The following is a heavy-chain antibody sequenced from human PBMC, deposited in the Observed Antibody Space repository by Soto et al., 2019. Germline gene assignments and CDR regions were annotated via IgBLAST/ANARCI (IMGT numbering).Heavy chain of an antibody. J-gene: IGHJ6*02. CDR3: ARAEDIVVVPAAISIYYYYGMDV. V-gene: IGHV3-21*01. Sequence: EVQLVESGGGLVKPGGSLRLSCAASGFTFSSYSMNWVRQAPRKGLEWVSSISSSSSYIYYADSVKGRFTDSRYNAKKSLTLQMNSLRAEDTAVYYCARAEDIVVVPAAISIYYYYGMDVWGQGTTVTVSS. D-gene: IGHD2-2*01. CDR2: ISSSSSYI. CDR1: GFTFSSYS.